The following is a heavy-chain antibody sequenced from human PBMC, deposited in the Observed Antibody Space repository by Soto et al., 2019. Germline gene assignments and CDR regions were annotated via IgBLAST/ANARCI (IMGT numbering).Heavy chain of an antibody. V-gene: IGHV3-21*01. CDR2: ISSSSSYI. CDR1: GFTFSSCS. Sequence: SLRLSCAASGFTFSSCSMNWVRQAPGKGLEWVSSISSSSSYIYYADSVKGRFTISRDNAKNPLYLQMNSLRAEDTAVYYCARQAAATGEKYYYYYGMDVWGQGTTVTVSS. CDR3: ARQAAATGEKYYYYYGMDV. D-gene: IGHD6-13*01. J-gene: IGHJ6*02.